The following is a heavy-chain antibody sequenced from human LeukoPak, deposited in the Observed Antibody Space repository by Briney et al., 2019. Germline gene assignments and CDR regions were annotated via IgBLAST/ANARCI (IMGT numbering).Heavy chain of an antibody. CDR2: ISTNGVGT. CDR3: ARYTSGSCYDY. CDR1: GFTYSSYA. J-gene: IGHJ4*02. Sequence: GGSLRLSCAASGFTYSSYAMHWVRQDPGKGLEYVSAISTNGVGTYYANSVKGRFTISRDNSKNTLYLQMGSLRPEDMAVYYCARYTSGSCYDYWGRGTLVTVSS. D-gene: IGHD3-10*01. V-gene: IGHV3-64*01.